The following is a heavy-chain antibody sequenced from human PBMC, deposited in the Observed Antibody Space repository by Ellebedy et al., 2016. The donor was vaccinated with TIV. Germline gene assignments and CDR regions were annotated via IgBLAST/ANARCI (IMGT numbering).Heavy chain of an antibody. V-gene: IGHV3-48*03. D-gene: IGHD5-12*01. CDR3: ARVLGYGGSRFYFDY. CDR1: GFTFSSYW. J-gene: IGHJ4*02. CDR2: ISDSATTI. Sequence: GESLKISCAASGFTFSSYWMTWVRQAPGKGLEWIAYISDSATTIKYADSVKGRFTVSRDNAKNSLFLQMSSLRADDTAIYYCARVLGYGGSRFYFDYWGQGSLVTVSS.